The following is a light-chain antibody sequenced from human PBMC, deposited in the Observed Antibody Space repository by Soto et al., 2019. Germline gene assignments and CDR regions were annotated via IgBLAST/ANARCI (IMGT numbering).Light chain of an antibody. Sequence: DIQMTQSPSSRSASEGDRVTITCQSSHGVSRNLNWFQQKPGEAPQLLIYDASNLERGVPSRFSGSGSGTDFTLTISSLQPEDVATYYCQQYNSMLSFGGGTEVEIK. J-gene: IGKJ4*01. CDR2: DAS. V-gene: IGKV1-33*01. CDR3: QQYNSMLS. CDR1: HGVSRN.